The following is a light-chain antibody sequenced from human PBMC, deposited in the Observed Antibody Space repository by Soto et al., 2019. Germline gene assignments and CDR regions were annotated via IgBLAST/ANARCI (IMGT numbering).Light chain of an antibody. Sequence: DIVMTQTPDSLAVSLGERATINCKSSQSVLYNSNNDSYLTWYQQKPGQSPKVLLYWASIRESGVPDRFSGSGSGTDFTLTISSLQAEDVAVYSCQQYYSIPWTFGQGTQVESK. CDR2: WAS. CDR3: QQYYSIPWT. J-gene: IGKJ1*01. V-gene: IGKV4-1*01. CDR1: QSVLYNSNNDSY.